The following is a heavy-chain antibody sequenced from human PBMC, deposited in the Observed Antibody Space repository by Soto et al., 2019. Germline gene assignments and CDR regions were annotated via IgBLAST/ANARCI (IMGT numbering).Heavy chain of an antibody. CDR3: AREGSSMSFYYYGMDV. J-gene: IGHJ6*02. CDR1: GGTFSSYT. CDR2: IIPILGIA. Sequence: EASVKVSCKASGGTFSSYTISWVRQAPGQGLEWMGRIIPILGIANYAQKFQGRVTITADESTSTAYMELSSLRSEDMAVYYCAREGSSMSFYYYGMDVWGQGTTVTVSS. D-gene: IGHD1-26*01. V-gene: IGHV1-69*04.